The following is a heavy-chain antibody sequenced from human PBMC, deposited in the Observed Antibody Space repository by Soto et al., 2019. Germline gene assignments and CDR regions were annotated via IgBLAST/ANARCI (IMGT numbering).Heavy chain of an antibody. V-gene: IGHV1-69*02. J-gene: IGHJ4*02. CDR1: GGTFSSYT. Sequence: QVQRVQSGAEVKKPGSSVKVSCKASGGTFSSYTISWVRQAPGQGLEWMGRIIPILGIANYAQKFQGRVTITADKSTSTAYMELSSLRSDDTAVYYCARSPLGDYGSGSLDYWGQGTLVTVSS. CDR3: ARSPLGDYGSGSLDY. D-gene: IGHD3-10*01. CDR2: IIPILGIA.